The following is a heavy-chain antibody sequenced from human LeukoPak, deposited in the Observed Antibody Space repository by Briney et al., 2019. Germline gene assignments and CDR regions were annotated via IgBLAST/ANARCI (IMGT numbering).Heavy chain of an antibody. Sequence: PSETLSLTCAVYGGAFSGDFWSWVRQSPGKGLEWIGEIKHDGSTTYNPSLESRVTMTTDTSTSTAYMELRSLRSDDTAVYYCARVMGLTFGGVIVIGAPFDYWGQGTLVTVSS. CDR2: IKHDGST. CDR1: GGAFSGDF. V-gene: IGHV4-34*10. D-gene: IGHD3-16*02. J-gene: IGHJ4*02. CDR3: ARVMGLTFGGVIVIGAPFDY.